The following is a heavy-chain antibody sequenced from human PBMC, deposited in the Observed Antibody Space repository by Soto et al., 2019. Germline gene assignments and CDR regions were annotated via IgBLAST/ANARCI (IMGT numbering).Heavy chain of an antibody. CDR2: INHSGST. CDR1: GGSFSGYY. CDR3: VRVDLDAFDI. D-gene: IGHD3-9*01. Sequence: QVQLQQWGAGLLKPSETLSLTCAVYGGSFSGYYWSWIRQPPGKGLEWIGEINHSGSTNYNPSLKSRVTISVDTSKNQFSLKLSSVTAADTAVYYCVRVDLDAFDIWGQGTMVTVSS. J-gene: IGHJ3*02. V-gene: IGHV4-34*01.